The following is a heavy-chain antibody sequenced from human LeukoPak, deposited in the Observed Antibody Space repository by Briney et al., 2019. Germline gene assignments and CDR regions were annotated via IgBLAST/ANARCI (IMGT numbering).Heavy chain of an antibody. V-gene: IGHV4-59*08. CDR1: GGSMSGDW. CDR3: ARHPERHYYYYMDV. D-gene: IGHD1-14*01. Sequence: PSETLSLTCTVSGGSMSGDWWSWIRQSPGKGLEWIGDIFYSGGTNNNSPLKSRLTMSLDTSKNQFSLKLSSVTAADTAVYYCARHPERHYYYYMDVWGKGTTVTVSS. J-gene: IGHJ6*03. CDR2: IFYSGGT.